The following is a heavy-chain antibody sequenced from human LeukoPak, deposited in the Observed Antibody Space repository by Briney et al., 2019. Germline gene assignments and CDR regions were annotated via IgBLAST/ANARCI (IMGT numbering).Heavy chain of an antibody. CDR2: ISGSGGST. CDR1: GFTFSSYG. V-gene: IGHV3-23*01. D-gene: IGHD3-22*01. J-gene: IGHJ3*02. Sequence: PGGTLRLSCAASGFTFSSYGMSWVRQAPGKGLEWVSAISGSGGSTYHADSVKGRFTISRDNPKNTLYLQMNSLRAEDTAVYYCARSLPHTMIVAHYRAGAFDIWGRGTMVTVSS. CDR3: ARSLPHTMIVAHYRAGAFDI.